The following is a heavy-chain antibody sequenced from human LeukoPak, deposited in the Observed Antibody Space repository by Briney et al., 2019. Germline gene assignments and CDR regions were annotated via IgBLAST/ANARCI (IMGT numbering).Heavy chain of an antibody. CDR1: AYIFTSYG. CDR3: ARLSWDCSGGSCYPGDFDY. D-gene: IGHD2-15*01. CDR2: ISAYNGNT. V-gene: IGHV1-18*01. Sequence: ASVKVSCKASAYIFTSYGISWVRQAPGQGLEWMGWISAYNGNTNYAQKLQGRVTMTTDTSTSTAYMELRSLRSDDTAVYYCARLSWDCSGGSCYPGDFDYWGQGTLVTVSS. J-gene: IGHJ4*02.